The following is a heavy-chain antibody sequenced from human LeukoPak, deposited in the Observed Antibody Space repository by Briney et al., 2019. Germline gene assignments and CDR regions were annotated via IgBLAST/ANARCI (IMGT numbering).Heavy chain of an antibody. CDR1: GFTFSSYW. D-gene: IGHD5-18*01. J-gene: IGHJ4*02. V-gene: IGHV3-74*01. CDR3: ARGPGYSYGMFDY. CDR2: INSDGSST. Sequence: SGGSLRLSCAASGFTFSSYWMHWVRQAPGKGLVWVSRINSDGSSTSYADSVKGRFTISRDNAKNTLYLQMNSLRAEDTAVYYCARGPGYSYGMFDYWGQGTLVTVSS.